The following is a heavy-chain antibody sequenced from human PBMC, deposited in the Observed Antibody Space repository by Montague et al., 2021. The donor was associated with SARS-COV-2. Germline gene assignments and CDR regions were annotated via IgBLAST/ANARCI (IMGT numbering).Heavy chain of an antibody. V-gene: IGHV2-70*11. D-gene: IGHD3-22*01. CDR1: GFSLSTSGMC. Sequence: PALVKPTQTLTLTCTFSGFSLSTSGMCVSWIRQPPGKALEWLARIDWDDDKYYSTSLKTRPTIPKDTSKNQVVLTMTNMDPVDTATYYCARTPYYYDSSGYYYGAFDIWGQGTMVTVSS. CDR2: IDWDDDK. CDR3: ARTPYYYDSSGYYYGAFDI. J-gene: IGHJ3*02.